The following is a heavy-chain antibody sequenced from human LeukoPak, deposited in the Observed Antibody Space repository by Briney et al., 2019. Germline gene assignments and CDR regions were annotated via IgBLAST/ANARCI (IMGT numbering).Heavy chain of an antibody. J-gene: IGHJ4*02. CDR3: VRDGSYYDSTGYYYLY. D-gene: IGHD3-22*01. CDR1: GGTFSSYA. V-gene: IGHV1-69*13. CDR2: ITPLFGTA. Sequence: SVKVSCKASGGTFSSYAISWVRQAPGQGLEWMGGITPLFGTANYAQNFQGRVTITADESTSTAYMELSSLRSEDTAVYYCVRDGSYYDSTGYYYLYWGQGALVTVSS.